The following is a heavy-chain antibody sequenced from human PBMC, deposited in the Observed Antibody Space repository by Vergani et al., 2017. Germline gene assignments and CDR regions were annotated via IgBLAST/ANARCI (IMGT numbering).Heavy chain of an antibody. CDR1: GFTFSSYS. Sequence: EVQLVESGGGLVKPGGSLRLSCAASGFTFSSYSMNWVRQAPGKGLEWVSSISSSSSYIYYADSVKGRFTISRDNAKNSLYLQMNSLRAEDTAVYYCARSTYDSSGYGAFDIWGQGTMVTVSS. J-gene: IGHJ3*02. V-gene: IGHV3-21*01. CDR2: ISSSSSYI. D-gene: IGHD3-22*01. CDR3: ARSTYDSSGYGAFDI.